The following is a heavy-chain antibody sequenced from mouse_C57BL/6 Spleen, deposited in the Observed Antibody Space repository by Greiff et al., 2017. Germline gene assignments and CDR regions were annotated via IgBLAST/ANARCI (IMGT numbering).Heavy chain of an antibody. D-gene: IGHD2-4*01. CDR1: GYTFTDYY. J-gene: IGHJ4*01. CDR3: ARGDYDYHYAMDY. Sequence: VQLQQSGAELVRPGASVKLSCKASGYTFTDYYINWVKQRPGQGLEWIARIYPGSGNTYYNEKFKGKATLTAEKSSSTAYMQLSSLTSEDSAVYFCARGDYDYHYAMDYWGQGTSVTVSS. CDR2: IYPGSGNT. V-gene: IGHV1-76*01.